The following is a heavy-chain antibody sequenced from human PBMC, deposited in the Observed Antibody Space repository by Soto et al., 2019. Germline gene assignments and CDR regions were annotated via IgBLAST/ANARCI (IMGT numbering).Heavy chain of an antibody. CDR3: ARRDGYNSSFDY. CDR2: IYPADSDT. J-gene: IGHJ4*02. Sequence: PGESLKISCKGSGYSFPSYWIGWVRQMPGKGLEWMGIIYPADSDTTYSPSFQGQVTISADKSISTAYLQWSSLKASDTAIYYCARRDGYNSSFDYWGQGTLVTVSS. D-gene: IGHD5-12*01. V-gene: IGHV5-51*01. CDR1: GYSFPSYW.